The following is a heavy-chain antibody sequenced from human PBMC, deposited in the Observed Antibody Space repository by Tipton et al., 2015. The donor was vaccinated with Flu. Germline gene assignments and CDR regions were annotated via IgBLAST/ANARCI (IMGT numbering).Heavy chain of an antibody. D-gene: IGHD7-27*01. V-gene: IGHV3-7*01. CDR3: ARIPQNWGRYFDY. J-gene: IGHJ4*02. CDR1: GFTFSSYW. CDR2: IKQDGSEK. Sequence: SLRLSCAASGFTFSSYWMSWVRQAPGKGLEWVANIKQDGSEKKYVDSVKGRFTISRDNAKNSLYLQMNSLSAEDTAVYYCARIPQNWGRYFDYWGQGTLVTVSS.